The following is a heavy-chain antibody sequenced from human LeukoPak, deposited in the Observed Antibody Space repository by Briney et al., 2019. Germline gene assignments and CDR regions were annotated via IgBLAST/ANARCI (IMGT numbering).Heavy chain of an antibody. CDR2: IYYSGST. J-gene: IGHJ4*02. V-gene: IGHV4-30-4*08. CDR3: ARAAKDQLLYY. D-gene: IGHD2-2*01. CDR1: GGSISSGDYY. Sequence: PSETLSLTCTVSGGSISSGDYYWSWIRQPPGKGLEWIGYIYYSGSTYYNPSLKSRVTMSVDRSKNQFSLKLSSVTAADTAVYYCARAAKDQLLYYWGQGTLVTVSS.